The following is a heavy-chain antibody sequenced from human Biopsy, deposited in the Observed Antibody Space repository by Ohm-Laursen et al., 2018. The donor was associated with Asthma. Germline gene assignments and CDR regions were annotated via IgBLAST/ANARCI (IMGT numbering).Heavy chain of an antibody. CDR3: ARGDSSNWSHYYFDY. D-gene: IGHD3-22*01. J-gene: IGHJ4*02. Sequence: LRLSCAASGFSFSNFAIHWVRQAPGKGLEWVSVIYSGGTSHTADSVRGRFTISRDYSKNTLYLQMHSLRAEDTAVYYCARGDSSNWSHYYFDYWGQGTLVTVSS. CDR1: GFSFSNFA. V-gene: IGHV3-53*01. CDR2: IYSGGTS.